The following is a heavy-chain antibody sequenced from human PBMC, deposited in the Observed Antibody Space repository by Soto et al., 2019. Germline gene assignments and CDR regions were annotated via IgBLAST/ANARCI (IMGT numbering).Heavy chain of an antibody. D-gene: IGHD3-10*01. CDR2: IYSGGST. CDR1: GFTVSSNY. Sequence: GGSLRLSCAASGFTVSSNYMSWVRQAPGKGLEWVSVIYSGGSTYYADSVKGRFTISRDNSKNTLYLQMNSLRAEDTAVYYCARVRSFSSPGYYYYYMDVWGKGTTVTVSS. V-gene: IGHV3-66*01. CDR3: ARVRSFSSPGYYYYYMDV. J-gene: IGHJ6*03.